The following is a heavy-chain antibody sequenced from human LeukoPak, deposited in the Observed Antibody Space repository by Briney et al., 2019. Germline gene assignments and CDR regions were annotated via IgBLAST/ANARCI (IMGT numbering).Heavy chain of an antibody. CDR1: GGSISSYY. V-gene: IGHV4-59*01. CDR3: ARGNNGSYGSGSYYLYYFDY. J-gene: IGHJ4*02. D-gene: IGHD3-10*01. CDR2: IYYSGST. Sequence: SETLSLTCTVSGGSISSYYWSWIRQPPGKGPEWIGYIYYSGSTNYNPSLKSRVTISVDTSKNQFSLKLSSVTAADTAVYYCARGNNGSYGSGSYYLYYFDYWGQGTLVTVSS.